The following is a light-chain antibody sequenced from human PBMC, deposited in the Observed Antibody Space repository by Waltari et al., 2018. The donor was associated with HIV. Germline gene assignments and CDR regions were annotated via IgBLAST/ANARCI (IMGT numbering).Light chain of an antibody. V-gene: IGLV3-21*04. Sequence: YELTQPPSVSVAPGQTAIIPPGGNNLDNKSEQWYQQKPAQAPVLVIFFDLHRPSWIPERFSVAVSGNTATLTISRVDAGDDADYYCQVWDRSSDQVIFGGGTKLTVL. CDR1: NLDNKS. CDR3: QVWDRSSDQVI. J-gene: IGLJ2*01. CDR2: FDL.